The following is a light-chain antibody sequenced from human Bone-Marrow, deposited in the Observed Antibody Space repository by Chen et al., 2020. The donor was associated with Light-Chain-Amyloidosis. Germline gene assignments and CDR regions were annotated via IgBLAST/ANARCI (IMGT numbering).Light chain of an antibody. Sequence: SYELTQPPSVSVSPGQTARITCSGDDLPTKYAYWYQQKPGQAPVRVIHRDTVRPSGISERISGSSAGTKATLTISGGQADDEADYHCQSADSSGTYEVIFGGGTKLTVL. CDR2: RDT. V-gene: IGLV3-25*03. CDR1: DLPTKY. J-gene: IGLJ2*01. CDR3: QSADSSGTYEVI.